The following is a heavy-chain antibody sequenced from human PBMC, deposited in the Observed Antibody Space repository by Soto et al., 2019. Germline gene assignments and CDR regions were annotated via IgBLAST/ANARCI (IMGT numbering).Heavy chain of an antibody. J-gene: IGHJ3*02. CDR3: SRQVIPPLNGLDT. CDR2: ISLDGINK. V-gene: IGHV3-30*03. Sequence: QVQLVESGGVVVQPGRSVRLSCAASGFTFSDYGIHWVRQAQGQGLEGVAGISLDGINKDFADSVKGRFTISRDNSQNTLYLQMNSLRAEDTAVYHCSRQVIPPLNGLDTWGQGTMVTVSS. CDR1: GFTFSDYG. D-gene: IGHD2-8*01.